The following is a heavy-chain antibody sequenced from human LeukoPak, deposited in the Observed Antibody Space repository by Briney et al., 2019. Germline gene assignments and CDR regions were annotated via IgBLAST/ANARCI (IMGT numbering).Heavy chain of an antibody. CDR1: GFTFDDYG. Sequence: GGSLRLSCAASGFTFDDYGMSWVRQAPGKGLEWVSGINWNGGSTGYADSVKGRFTISRDNAKNSLYLQMNSLRAEDTAVYYCAKAPMSEWELPRYFDYWGQGTLVTVSS. CDR2: INWNGGST. D-gene: IGHD1-26*01. V-gene: IGHV3-20*04. CDR3: AKAPMSEWELPRYFDY. J-gene: IGHJ4*02.